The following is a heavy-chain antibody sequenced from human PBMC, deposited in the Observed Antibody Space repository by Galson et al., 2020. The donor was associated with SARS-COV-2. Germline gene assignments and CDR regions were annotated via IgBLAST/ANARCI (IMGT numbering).Heavy chain of an antibody. J-gene: IGHJ4*02. CDR1: GFTFGDYA. D-gene: IGHD3-22*01. Sequence: GGSLRLSCTASGFTFGDYAMSWFRQAPGKGLEWVGFIRSKAYGGTTEYAASVKGRFTISRDDSKSIAYLQMNSLKTEDTAVYYCTRDKYYYDSTVFDYWGQGTLVTVSS. V-gene: IGHV3-49*03. CDR3: TRDKYYYDSTVFDY. CDR2: IRSKAYGGTT.